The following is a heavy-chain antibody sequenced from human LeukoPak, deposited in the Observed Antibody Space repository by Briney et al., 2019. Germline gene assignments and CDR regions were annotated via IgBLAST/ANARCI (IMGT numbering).Heavy chain of an antibody. CDR2: ISSSSSTI. CDR1: GFTFSSYT. J-gene: IGHJ4*02. V-gene: IGHV3-48*01. Sequence: PGGSLRLSCVVSGFTFSSYTMNWVRQAPGKGLEWVSYISSSSSTIYYADSVKGRFTISRDNSKNTLYLQMNSLRADDTAVYYCARGGGYTDYWGQGTLVTVSS. D-gene: IGHD5-24*01. CDR3: ARGGGYTDY.